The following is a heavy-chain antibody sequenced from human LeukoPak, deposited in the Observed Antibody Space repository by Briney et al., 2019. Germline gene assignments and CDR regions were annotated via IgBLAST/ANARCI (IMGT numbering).Heavy chain of an antibody. CDR3: AKETGASYDYPLDY. V-gene: IGHV3-23*01. J-gene: IGHJ4*02. D-gene: IGHD5-18*01. CDR1: GFTFSTYA. CDR2: ISGSGAYS. Sequence: PGGSLRLSCAASGFTFSTYAMSWVRQAPGKGLEWVSTISGSGAYSFYADSVKGRFTISRDNSKNTLYLRMNSLRDEDTAVYYCAKETGASYDYPLDYWGQGTLVTVSS.